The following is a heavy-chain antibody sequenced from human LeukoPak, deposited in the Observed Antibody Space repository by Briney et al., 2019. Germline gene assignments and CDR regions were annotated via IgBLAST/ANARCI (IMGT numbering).Heavy chain of an antibody. V-gene: IGHV3-30*18. CDR2: ISYDGSNK. CDR1: GFTFSSYG. Sequence: GGSLRLSCAASGFTFSSYGMHWVRQAPGKGLEWVAVISYDGSNKYYADSVKGRFTISRDNSKNTLYLQMNSLGAEDTAVYYCAKSPLSYYYDSSENLAEYFQHWGQGTLVTVSS. D-gene: IGHD3-22*01. CDR3: AKSPLSYYYDSSENLAEYFQH. J-gene: IGHJ1*01.